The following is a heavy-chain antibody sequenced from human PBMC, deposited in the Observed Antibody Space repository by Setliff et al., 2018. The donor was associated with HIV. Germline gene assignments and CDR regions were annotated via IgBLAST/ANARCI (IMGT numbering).Heavy chain of an antibody. CDR1: GGSISSDSYY. Sequence: PSETLSLTCNVSGGSISSDSYYWGWIRQPPGKGLEWIGSFHHSGSTNYNPSLKSRVTISVDTSKNQFSLKLSSVTAADTAVYYCARDVEIWWAYDSRGELLYDAFDIWGQGTMVTVSS. J-gene: IGHJ3*02. V-gene: IGHV4-39*07. D-gene: IGHD3-22*01. CDR2: FHHSGST. CDR3: ARDVEIWWAYDSRGELLYDAFDI.